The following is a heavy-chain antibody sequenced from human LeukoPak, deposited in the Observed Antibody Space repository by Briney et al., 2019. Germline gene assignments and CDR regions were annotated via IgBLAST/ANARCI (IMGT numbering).Heavy chain of an antibody. CDR2: IYYSGST. CDR3: ARPLRHYDFWSGPFDY. V-gene: IGHV4-39*01. CDR1: GGSISSSSYY. D-gene: IGHD3-3*01. Sequence: SETLSLTCTVSGGSISSSSYYWGWIRQRPGKGLEWIGSIYYSGSTYYNPSLKSRVSISVDTSKNQFSLKLSSVTAADTAVYYCARPLRHYDFWSGPFDYWGQGTLVTVSS. J-gene: IGHJ4*02.